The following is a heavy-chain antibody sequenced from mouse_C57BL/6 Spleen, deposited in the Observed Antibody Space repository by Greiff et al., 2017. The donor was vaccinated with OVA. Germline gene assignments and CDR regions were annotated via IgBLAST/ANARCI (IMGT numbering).Heavy chain of an antibody. CDR2: ISYDGSN. J-gene: IGHJ4*01. CDR1: GYSITSGYY. V-gene: IGHV3-6*01. CDR3: AREDPYYAMDY. Sequence: EVKLLESGPGLVKPSQSLSLTCSVTGYSITSGYYWNWIRQFPGNKLEWMGYISYDGSNNYNPSLKNRISITRDTSKNQFFLKLNSVTTEDTATYYCAREDPYYAMDYWGQGTSVTVSS.